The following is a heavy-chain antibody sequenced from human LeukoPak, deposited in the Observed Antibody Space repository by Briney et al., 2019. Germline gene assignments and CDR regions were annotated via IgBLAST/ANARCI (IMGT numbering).Heavy chain of an antibody. CDR2: MYHSGST. Sequence: SETLSLTCTVSGYSISSGYYWGWIRQPPGEGLEWIGEMYHSGSTNYNPSLMGRVTISVDKSRNQFSLIMRSVTAADTAVYYCARDVGARLPGYWGQGTLVTVSS. CDR3: ARDVGARLPGY. D-gene: IGHD6-6*01. V-gene: IGHV4-38-2*02. J-gene: IGHJ4*02. CDR1: GYSISSGYY.